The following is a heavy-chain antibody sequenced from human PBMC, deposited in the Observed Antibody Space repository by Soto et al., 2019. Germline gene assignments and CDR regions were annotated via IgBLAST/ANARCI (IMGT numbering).Heavy chain of an antibody. D-gene: IGHD3-3*01. Sequence: WEPRSLGCDVSGDSISKNYWWTWVRQFPGEGLQWIGEIFHSGSTNYYPPLKNRVNISVDTSNNRFSLRLSSVTAADTAVYYCARGDFWSGSDYWGQG. CDR1: GDSISKNYW. CDR2: IFHSGST. J-gene: IGHJ4*02. V-gene: IGHV4-4*02. CDR3: ARGDFWSGSDY.